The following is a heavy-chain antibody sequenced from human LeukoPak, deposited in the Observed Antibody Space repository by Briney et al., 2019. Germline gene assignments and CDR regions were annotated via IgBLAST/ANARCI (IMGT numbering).Heavy chain of an antibody. J-gene: IGHJ6*03. D-gene: IGHD3-3*01. CDR1: GGTFSSYA. CDR2: IIPIFGTA. V-gene: IGHV1-69*13. CDR3: ATVASAAFWSGYSRPYYYYYMDV. Sequence: SVKVSCKASGGTFSSYAISWVRQAPGQGLEWMGGIIPIFGTANYAQKFQGRVTITADESTSTAYMELSSLRSEDTVVYYCATVASAAFWSGYSRPYYYYYMDVWGKGTTVTVSS.